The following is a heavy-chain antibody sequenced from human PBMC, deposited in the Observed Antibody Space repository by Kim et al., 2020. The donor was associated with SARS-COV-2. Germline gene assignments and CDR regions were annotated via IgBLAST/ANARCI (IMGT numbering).Heavy chain of an antibody. Sequence: NPNRGGTNYAQKFQGRVIMTRDTSISTAYMELSRLTSDDTAVYYCTREDYWGHGTLVTVSS. J-gene: IGHJ4*01. V-gene: IGHV1-2*02. CDR3: TREDY. CDR2: NPNRGGT.